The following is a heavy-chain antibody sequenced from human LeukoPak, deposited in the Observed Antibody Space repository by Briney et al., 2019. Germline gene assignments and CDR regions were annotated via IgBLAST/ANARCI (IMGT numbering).Heavy chain of an antibody. V-gene: IGHV4-39*01. D-gene: IGHD3-22*01. J-gene: IGHJ1*01. Sequence: PSETLSLTCSVSGDSVSRSDSYWDWIRQPPGKWLEWIGTIYYSGRTYYSPSLKSRVTMSVDPSNNQFSLNLRSVTAADTAVYYCARRRYYDGSGYLEWGQGTLRSVSS. CDR3: ARRRYYDGSGYLE. CDR2: IYYSGRT. CDR1: GDSVSRSDSY.